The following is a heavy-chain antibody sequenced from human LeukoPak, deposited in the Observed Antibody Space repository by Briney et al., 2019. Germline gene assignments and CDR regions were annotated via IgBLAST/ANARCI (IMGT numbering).Heavy chain of an antibody. J-gene: IGHJ3*02. CDR1: GYTFTSYD. CDR3: ASPSIAYSSGDAFDI. CDR2: MNPNSGNT. Sequence: GASVKVSCKASGYTFTSYDINWVRQATGQGLEWMGWMNPNSGNTGYAQKFQGRVTMTRNTPISTAYMELSSLRSEDTAVYYCASPSIAYSSGDAFDIWGQGTMVTVSS. D-gene: IGHD6-19*01. V-gene: IGHV1-8*01.